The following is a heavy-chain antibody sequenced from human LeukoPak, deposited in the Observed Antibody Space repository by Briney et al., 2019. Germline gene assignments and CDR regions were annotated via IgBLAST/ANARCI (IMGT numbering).Heavy chain of an antibody. CDR3: ARLGYYYDPRGYYYYYYMDV. CDR2: IYYSGST. CDR1: GGSISSSSYY. D-gene: IGHD3-22*01. V-gene: IGHV4-39*07. Sequence: SETLSLTCTVSGGSISSSSYYWGWIRQPPGKGLEWIGSIYYSGSTNYNPSLKSRVTISVDTSKNQFSLKLSSVTAADTAVYYCARLGYYYDPRGYYYYYYMDVWGKGTTVTVSS. J-gene: IGHJ6*03.